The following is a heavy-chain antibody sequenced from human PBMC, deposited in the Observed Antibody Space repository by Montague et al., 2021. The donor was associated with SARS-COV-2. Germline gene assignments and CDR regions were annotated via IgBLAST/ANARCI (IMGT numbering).Heavy chain of an antibody. D-gene: IGHD1-26*01. CDR3: ARASETGGTLDY. CDR2: VYHTGST. J-gene: IGHJ4*02. V-gene: IGHV4-4*02. Sequence: SETLSLTCAVSGDSIGNGHWWSWVRQPPGKGLEWIGVVYHTGSTNYNPSLKSRATISVDMSNYQFSLRVSSVTAADTAVYYWARASETGGTLDYWGQGSLVTVSS. CDR1: GDSIGNGHW.